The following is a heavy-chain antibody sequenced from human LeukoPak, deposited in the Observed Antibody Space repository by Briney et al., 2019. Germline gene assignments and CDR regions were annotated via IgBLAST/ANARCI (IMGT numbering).Heavy chain of an antibody. V-gene: IGHV4-38-2*02. D-gene: IGHD3-22*01. CDR1: GYSISSGYY. CDR3: ARVLDYYDSSGYDAFDI. CDR2: IYHSGST. J-gene: IGHJ3*02. Sequence: SETLSLTCTVSGYSISSGYYWGWIRQPPGKGLEWIGSIYHSGSTYYNPSLKSRVTISVGTSKNQFSLKLSSVTAADTAVYYCARVLDYYDSSGYDAFDIWGQGTMVTVSS.